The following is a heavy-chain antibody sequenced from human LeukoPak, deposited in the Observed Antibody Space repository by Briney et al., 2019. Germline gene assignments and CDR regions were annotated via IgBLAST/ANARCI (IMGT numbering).Heavy chain of an antibody. CDR1: GGSISTNY. D-gene: IGHD1-1*01. CDR3: ARHSPERLFSY. V-gene: IGHV4-4*07. Sequence: SETLSLTCTVSGGSISTNYWTWIRQPAGKGLEWIGRISGSGSTDLNPSLKSRVTMSVDTSKNQFSLRLSSVTAADTAVYSCARHSPERLFSYWGQGTLVTVSS. CDR2: ISGSGST. J-gene: IGHJ4*02.